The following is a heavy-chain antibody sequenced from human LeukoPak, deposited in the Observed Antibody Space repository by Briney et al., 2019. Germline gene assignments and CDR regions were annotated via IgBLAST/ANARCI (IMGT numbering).Heavy chain of an antibody. CDR2: IYYYYSGST. Sequence: PSETLSLTCAVYGGSFSGYYWSWIRQPPGKGLEWIGYIYYYYSGSTNYNPSLKSRVTISVDTSKNQFSLKLSSVTAADTAVYYCARHLEALNWFDPWGQGTLVTVSS. CDR3: ARHLEALNWFDP. CDR1: GGSFSGYY. D-gene: IGHD3-3*01. J-gene: IGHJ5*02. V-gene: IGHV4-59*08.